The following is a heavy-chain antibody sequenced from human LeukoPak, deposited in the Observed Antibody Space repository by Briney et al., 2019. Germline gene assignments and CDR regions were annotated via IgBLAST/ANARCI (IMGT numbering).Heavy chain of an antibody. D-gene: IGHD5-18*01. V-gene: IGHV3-9*01. Sequence: GGSLRLSCAAPGFTFGDYAMHWVRQAPGKGLEWVSSISWNSGNIGYADSVKGRFTISRDNAKNSLYLQMNSLRAEDTALYYCAKDSGYSHPSEVDCWGQGALVTVSS. CDR1: GFTFGDYA. CDR2: ISWNSGNI. CDR3: AKDSGYSHPSEVDC. J-gene: IGHJ4*02.